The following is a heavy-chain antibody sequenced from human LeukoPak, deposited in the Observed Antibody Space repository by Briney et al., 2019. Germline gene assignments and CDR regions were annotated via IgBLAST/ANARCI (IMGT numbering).Heavy chain of an antibody. CDR1: GFIFSDYY. CDR2: IKQDGSET. V-gene: IGHV3-7*01. D-gene: IGHD3-10*01. Sequence: GGSLRLSCAASGFIFSDYYMSWVRQAPGKGLECVANIKQDGSETHYVDSVKGRFTISRDNGRNSMYLQMNSLRAEDTAVYYCARDRYYFGSGSYPWYFDLWGRGTLVTVSS. J-gene: IGHJ2*01. CDR3: ARDRYYFGSGSYPWYFDL.